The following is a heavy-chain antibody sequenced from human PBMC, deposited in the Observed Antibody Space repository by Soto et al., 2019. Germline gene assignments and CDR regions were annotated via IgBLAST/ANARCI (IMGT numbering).Heavy chain of an antibody. CDR3: ARDCGVVVAVDAFDV. CDR1: GFTFDDHG. D-gene: IGHD6-19*01. Sequence: EVQLVESGGGVVRPGGSLRLSCAASGFTFDDHGMTWVRQAPGKGLEWVSGITWNGATTGYADSVKGRFTISRDNAKNSLYLQMNSLRVADTALYYCARDCGVVVAVDAFDVWGQGTMVTVSS. J-gene: IGHJ3*01. V-gene: IGHV3-20*04. CDR2: ITWNGATT.